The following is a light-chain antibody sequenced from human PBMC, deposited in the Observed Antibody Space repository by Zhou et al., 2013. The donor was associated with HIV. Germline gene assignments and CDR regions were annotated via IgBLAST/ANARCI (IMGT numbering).Light chain of an antibody. CDR1: QSISSW. CDR2: KAS. Sequence: DIQMTQSPSTLSASVGDRVTITCRASQSISSWLAWYQQKPGKAPKLLIYKASSLESGVPSRFSGSGSGTEFTLTITSLQPDDFATYYCQQYSLYSWTFGQGTTVDIK. J-gene: IGKJ1*01. CDR3: QQYSLYSWT. V-gene: IGKV1-5*03.